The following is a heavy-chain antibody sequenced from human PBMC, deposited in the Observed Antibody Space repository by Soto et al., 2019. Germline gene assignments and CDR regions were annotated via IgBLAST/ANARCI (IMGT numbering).Heavy chain of an antibody. V-gene: IGHV3-21*01. D-gene: IGHD1-1*01. Sequence: PGGSLRLSCAASGLSLRNYWMHWVRHAPGKGLVWVSSISSSSYIYYADSVKGRFTISRDNAKNSLYLQMNSLRAEDTAVYYCARDKFWNYWGQGTLVTVSS. J-gene: IGHJ4*02. CDR2: ISSSSYI. CDR1: GLSLRNYW. CDR3: ARDKFWNY.